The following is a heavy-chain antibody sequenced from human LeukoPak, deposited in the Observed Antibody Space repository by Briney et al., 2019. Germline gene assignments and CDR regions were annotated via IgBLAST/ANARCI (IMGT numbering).Heavy chain of an antibody. D-gene: IGHD2-2*01. CDR2: ISDSGGIT. J-gene: IGHJ4*02. Sequence: GGSLRLSCAASGFTYSSYAKSWVRQAPGKGLEWVSAISDSGGITDYADSVKGRFTISRDNSKNMLYLQMNSLRAEDTAVYYCAKDRGCSSIRCYYDYWGQGTLVTVSS. CDR1: GFTYSSYA. V-gene: IGHV3-23*01. CDR3: AKDRGCSSIRCYYDY.